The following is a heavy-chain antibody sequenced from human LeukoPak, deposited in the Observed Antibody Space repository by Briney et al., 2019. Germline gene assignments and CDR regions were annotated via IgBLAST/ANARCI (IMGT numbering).Heavy chain of an antibody. CDR2: MNPNSGNT. D-gene: IGHD2/OR15-2a*01. Sequence: ASVKVSCKASGGTFSSYAINWVRQATGQGLEWMGWMNPNSGNTGYAQKSQGRVTMTRNTSISTAYMELSSLRSEDTAVYYCARDRGLFSDFDYWGQGTLVTVSS. V-gene: IGHV1-8*02. CDR1: GGTFSSYA. J-gene: IGHJ4*02. CDR3: ARDRGLFSDFDY.